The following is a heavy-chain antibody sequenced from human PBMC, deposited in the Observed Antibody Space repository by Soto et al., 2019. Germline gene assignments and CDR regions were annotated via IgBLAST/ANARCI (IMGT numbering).Heavy chain of an antibody. CDR3: AKDLGFGELYYMDV. CDR1: GFTFSSYA. J-gene: IGHJ6*03. D-gene: IGHD3-10*01. Sequence: EVQLLESGGGLVQPGGSLRLSCAASGFTFSSYAMSWVRQAPGKGLERVSAISGSGGSTYYADYVKGRFTISRDNSKNTLYLQMNSLRAEDTAVYYCAKDLGFGELYYMDVWGKGTTVTVSS. CDR2: ISGSGGST. V-gene: IGHV3-23*01.